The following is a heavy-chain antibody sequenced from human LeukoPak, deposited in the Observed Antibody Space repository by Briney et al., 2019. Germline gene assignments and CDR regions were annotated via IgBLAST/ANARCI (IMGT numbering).Heavy chain of an antibody. J-gene: IGHJ4*02. Sequence: SVKVSCKASGYTFTSYYMHWVRQAPGQGLEWMGWINPNSGGTNYAQKFQGRVTMTRDTSISTAYMELSRLRSDDTAVYYCARDHRTIFGVATPQLYYFDYWGQGTLVTVSS. CDR3: ARDHRTIFGVATPQLYYFDY. D-gene: IGHD3-3*01. CDR2: INPNSGGT. V-gene: IGHV1-2*02. CDR1: GYTFTSYY.